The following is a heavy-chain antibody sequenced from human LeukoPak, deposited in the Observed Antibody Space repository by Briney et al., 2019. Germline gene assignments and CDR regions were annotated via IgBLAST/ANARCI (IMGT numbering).Heavy chain of an antibody. CDR3: ARWPIY. CDR1: GFTFDDYA. V-gene: IGHV3-9*01. J-gene: IGHJ4*02. Sequence: PGGSLRLSCAASGFTFDDYAMHWVRQAPGKGLEWVSGISWNSGNIGYADSVKGRFTISRDNAKNSLYLQMNGLRGEDTAVYYCARWPIYWGQGTLVTVSS. D-gene: IGHD5-24*01. CDR2: ISWNSGNI.